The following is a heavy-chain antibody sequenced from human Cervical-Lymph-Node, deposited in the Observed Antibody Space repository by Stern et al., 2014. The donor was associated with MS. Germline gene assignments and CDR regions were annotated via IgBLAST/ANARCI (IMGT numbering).Heavy chain of an antibody. V-gene: IGHV4-39*02. CDR1: GVSISGSSHY. D-gene: IGHD2-15*01. CDR2: IYYSGGT. Sequence: QLQLQESGPGLVKPSETLSLTCAVSGVSISGSSHYWAWIRQPPGKGPEWIASIYYSGGTYYNPSLRSRGLISVDISENHFSLTLSSVPAADTAVYYCAKSRLIGSRYSDFDYWGPGSLVTVSS. CDR3: AKSRLIGSRYSDFDY. J-gene: IGHJ4*02.